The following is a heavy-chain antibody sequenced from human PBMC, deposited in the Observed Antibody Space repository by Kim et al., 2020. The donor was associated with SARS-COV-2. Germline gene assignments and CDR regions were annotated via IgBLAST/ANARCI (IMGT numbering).Heavy chain of an antibody. J-gene: IGHJ4*02. CDR3: ARVGQRTDFDY. CDR2: T. V-gene: IGHV1-46*01. Sequence: TSYAQKFQGRVTMTRDTSTSTVYMELSSLRSEDTAVYYCARVGQRTDFDYWGQGTLVTVSS.